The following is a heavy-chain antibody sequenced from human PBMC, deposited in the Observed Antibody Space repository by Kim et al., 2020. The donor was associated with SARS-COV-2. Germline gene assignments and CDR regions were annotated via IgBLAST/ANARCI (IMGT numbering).Heavy chain of an antibody. J-gene: IGHJ4*02. V-gene: IGHV1-69*04. CDR2: IIPILGIA. CDR1: GGTFSSYA. D-gene: IGHD6-13*01. CDR3: ARDRGVAAAGTSDY. Sequence: SVKVSCKASGGTFSSYAISWVRQAPGQGLEWMGRIIPILGIANYAQKFQGRVTITADKSTSTAYMELSSLRSEDTAVYYCARDRGVAAAGTSDYWGQGTLVTVSS.